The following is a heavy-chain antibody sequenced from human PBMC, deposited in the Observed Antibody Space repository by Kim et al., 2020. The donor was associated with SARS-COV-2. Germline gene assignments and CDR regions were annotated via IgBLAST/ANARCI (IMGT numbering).Heavy chain of an antibody. V-gene: IGHV3-48*03. CDR2: ISSSGSTI. Sequence: GGSLRLSCAASGFTFSSYEMNWVRQAPGKGLEWVSYISSSGSTIYYADSVKGRFTISRDNAKNSLYLQMNSLRAEDTAVYYCARSDYYDSSGYWEYFQHWGQGTLVTVSS. CDR1: GFTFSSYE. CDR3: ARSDYYDSSGYWEYFQH. D-gene: IGHD3-22*01. J-gene: IGHJ1*01.